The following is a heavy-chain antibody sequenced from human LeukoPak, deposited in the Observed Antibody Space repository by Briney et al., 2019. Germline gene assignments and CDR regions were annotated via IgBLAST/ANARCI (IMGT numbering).Heavy chain of an antibody. J-gene: IGHJ4*02. CDR1: GGSFSGYY. V-gene: IGHV4-34*01. CDR2: INHSGST. Sequence: SETLSLTCAVYGGSFSGYYWSWLRQPPGKGLEWIGEINHSGSTNYNPSLKSRVTISVDTSKNQFSLKLSSVTAADTAVYYCARVGGWYYFDYWGQGTLVTVSS. D-gene: IGHD6-19*01. CDR3: ARVGGWYYFDY.